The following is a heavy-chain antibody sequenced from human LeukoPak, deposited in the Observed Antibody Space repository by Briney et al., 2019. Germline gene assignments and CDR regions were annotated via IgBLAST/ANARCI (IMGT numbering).Heavy chain of an antibody. CDR2: IRSKDQNSAT. J-gene: IGHJ4*02. CDR3: AGEGGGDY. Sequence: GGPLRLSCAASGFSFSDSPIHWVRQASGKGLEWVGRIRSKDQNSATAYAESVKGRFTISRDDSKNMAYLQMNSLRIEDTAVYYWAGEGGGDYWGQGTLVTVSS. V-gene: IGHV3-73*01. D-gene: IGHD1-26*01. CDR1: GFSFSDSP.